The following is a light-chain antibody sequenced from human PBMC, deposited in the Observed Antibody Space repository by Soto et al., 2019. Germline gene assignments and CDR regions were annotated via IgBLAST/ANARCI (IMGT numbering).Light chain of an antibody. J-gene: IGKJ1*01. CDR3: QHRAT. V-gene: IGKV3-15*01. Sequence: EIVMTQSPATLSVSPGERATLSCRASQSVSSNLAWYQQKPGQAPRLLIYGASTRATGIPARFSGSGSGTEFTLTIGSLQSEDFAVYYCQHRATFGQGTKVDIK. CDR2: GAS. CDR1: QSVSSN.